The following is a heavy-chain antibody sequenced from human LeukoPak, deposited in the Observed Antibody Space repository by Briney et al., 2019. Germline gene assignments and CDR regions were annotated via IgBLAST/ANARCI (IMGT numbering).Heavy chain of an antibody. D-gene: IGHD2-2*01. V-gene: IGHV1-24*01. CDR2: FDPEDGET. CDR1: GYTLTELS. CDR3: ATDCSSTSCYGWRWGMDV. J-gene: IGHJ6*02. Sequence: ASVKVSCKVSGYTLTELSMHWVRQAPGKGLEWMGGFDPEDGETIYAQKFQGRVTMTEDTSTDTAYMELSSLRSEDTAVYYCATDCSSTSCYGWRWGMDVWGRGTTVTVSS.